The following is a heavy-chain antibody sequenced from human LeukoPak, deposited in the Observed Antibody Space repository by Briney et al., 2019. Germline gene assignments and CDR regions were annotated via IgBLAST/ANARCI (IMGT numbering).Heavy chain of an antibody. D-gene: IGHD2-2*01. Sequence: PSEILSLTCTVSGGSLSSSSYYWGWIRQPPGKGLEWIGSIYYSGSTYYNPSLKSRVTISVDTSKNQFSLKLSSVTAADTAVYYCARVVPSWEGWFDPWGQGTLVTVSS. CDR2: IYYSGST. V-gene: IGHV4-39*01. CDR1: GGSLSSSSYY. J-gene: IGHJ5*02. CDR3: ARVVPSWEGWFDP.